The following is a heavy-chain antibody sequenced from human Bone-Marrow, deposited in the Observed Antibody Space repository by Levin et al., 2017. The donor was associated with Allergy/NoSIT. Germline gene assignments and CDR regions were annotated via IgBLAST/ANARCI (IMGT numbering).Heavy chain of an antibody. Sequence: GGSLRLSCAASGFTFSSYSMNWVRQAPGKGLEWVSSISSSSSYIYYADSVKGRFTISRDNAKNSLYLQMNSLRAEDTAVYYCARDRVLNSRNWFDPWGQGTLVTVSS. V-gene: IGHV3-21*01. D-gene: IGHD2/OR15-2a*01. CDR2: ISSSSSYI. CDR1: GFTFSSYS. J-gene: IGHJ5*02. CDR3: ARDRVLNSRNWFDP.